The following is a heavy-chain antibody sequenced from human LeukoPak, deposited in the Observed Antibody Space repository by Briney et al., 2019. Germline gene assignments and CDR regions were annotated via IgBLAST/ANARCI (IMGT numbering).Heavy chain of an antibody. Sequence: PGGSLRLSCAASGFTISIFWKGWVRQAPGKGLEWVATIKEDGSEKYYVDSVKGRFTISRDNAKNSLYLQMNSLRGEDTAVYYCARVSGHSGSPWGQGTLVTVAS. V-gene: IGHV3-7*05. CDR1: GFTISIFW. CDR3: ARVSGHSGSP. CDR2: IKEDGSEK. J-gene: IGHJ5*02. D-gene: IGHD5-12*01.